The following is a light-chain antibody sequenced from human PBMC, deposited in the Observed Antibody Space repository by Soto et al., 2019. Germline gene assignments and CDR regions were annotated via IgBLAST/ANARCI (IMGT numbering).Light chain of an antibody. V-gene: IGKV1-5*01. Sequence: DIQMTQSPSTLSASVGDRVTITCRASQNIRYFLAWYQQKSGKAPKILIWNASTLESGVPSKFSGSGSGTEFTLTISILQPDDFATYYCQQYNGYSSWSFGQGTKVEIK. J-gene: IGKJ1*01. CDR2: NAS. CDR1: QNIRYF. CDR3: QQYNGYSSWS.